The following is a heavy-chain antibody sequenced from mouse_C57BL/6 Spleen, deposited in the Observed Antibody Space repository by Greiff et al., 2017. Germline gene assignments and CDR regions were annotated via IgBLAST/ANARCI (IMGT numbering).Heavy chain of an antibody. Sequence: VKLQESGAELMKPGASVKLSCKATGYTFTGYWIEWVKQRPGHGLEWIGEILPGSGSTNYNDKFKGKATFTADTSSNTAYMQLSSLTTEDSAIYYCARRLRGGGPNYWGQGTTLTVSS. D-gene: IGHD1-1*01. CDR1: GYTFTGYW. CDR3: ARRLRGGGPNY. J-gene: IGHJ2*01. V-gene: IGHV1-9*01. CDR2: ILPGSGST.